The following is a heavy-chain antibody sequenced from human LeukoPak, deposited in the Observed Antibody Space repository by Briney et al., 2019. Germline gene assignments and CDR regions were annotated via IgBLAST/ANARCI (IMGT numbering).Heavy chain of an antibody. J-gene: IGHJ5*02. Sequence: SETLSLTCTASGGSISSYYWSWIRQPAGKGLEWIGRIYTSGSTNYNPSLKSRVTISVDTSKNQFSLKLSSVTAADTAVYYCARGRDYYDSSGYYNWFDPWGQGTLVTVSS. CDR1: GGSISSYY. CDR2: IYTSGST. V-gene: IGHV4-4*07. CDR3: ARGRDYYDSSGYYNWFDP. D-gene: IGHD3-22*01.